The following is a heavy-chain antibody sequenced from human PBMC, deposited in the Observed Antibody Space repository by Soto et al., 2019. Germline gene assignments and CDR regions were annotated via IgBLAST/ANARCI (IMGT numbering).Heavy chain of an antibody. CDR2: ITSSGSTT. CDR3: ARERYSYGPYYFDY. D-gene: IGHD5-18*01. CDR1: GFTFSDYY. V-gene: IGHV3-11*01. Sequence: GGSLRLSCAASGFTFSDYYMSWIRQAPGKGLEWVSSITSSGSTTYYTDSVRGRFTISRDNAKNSLYLQMNSLRAEDTAVYYCARERYSYGPYYFDYWGQGTLVTVSS. J-gene: IGHJ4*02.